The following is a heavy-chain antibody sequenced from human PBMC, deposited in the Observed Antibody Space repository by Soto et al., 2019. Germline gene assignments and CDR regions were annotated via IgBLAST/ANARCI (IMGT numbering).Heavy chain of an antibody. Sequence: LRLSCAASGFTFSSYSMNWVRQAPGKGLEWVSSISSSSSYIYYADSVKGRFTISRDNAKNSLYLQMNSLRAEDTAVYYCAREGGDSSSTSYYYYYMDVWGKGTTVTVSS. CDR2: ISSSSSYI. J-gene: IGHJ6*03. CDR1: GFTFSSYS. D-gene: IGHD6-6*01. CDR3: AREGGDSSSTSYYYYYMDV. V-gene: IGHV3-21*01.